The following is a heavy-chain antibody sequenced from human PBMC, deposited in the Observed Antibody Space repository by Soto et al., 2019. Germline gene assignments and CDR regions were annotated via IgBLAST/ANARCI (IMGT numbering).Heavy chain of an antibody. V-gene: IGHV4-59*01. CDR3: ARGPLTTYFDY. CDR1: GGSISSYY. Sequence: SETLSLTCPVSGGSISSYYWSWIRQPPGKGLEWIGYFYYSGSTNYNPSLKSRVTISVDTSKNQFSLKLSSVTAADTAVYYCARGPLTTYFDYWGQGTLVTVSS. J-gene: IGHJ4*02. CDR2: FYYSGST.